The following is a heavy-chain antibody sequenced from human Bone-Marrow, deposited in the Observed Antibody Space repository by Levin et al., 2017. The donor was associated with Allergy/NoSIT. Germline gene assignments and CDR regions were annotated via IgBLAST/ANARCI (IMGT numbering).Heavy chain of an antibody. CDR2: INSDGRAT. CDR3: ARGRGGNGYYYADY. D-gene: IGHD5-24*01. V-gene: IGHV3-74*01. Sequence: PGGSLRLSCAASGLTFNNYWMHWVRQAPGKGLVWVSEINSDGRATAYADSVKGRFTISRDNTKDTLFLQMNSLTAEDTAVYYCARGRGGNGYYYADYWGQGILVTVSS. J-gene: IGHJ4*02. CDR1: GLTFNNYW.